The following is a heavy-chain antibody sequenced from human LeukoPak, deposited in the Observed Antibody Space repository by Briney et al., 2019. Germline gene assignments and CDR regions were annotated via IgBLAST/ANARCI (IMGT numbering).Heavy chain of an antibody. CDR1: GFTVSSNH. D-gene: IGHD1/OR15-1a*01. J-gene: IGHJ4*02. V-gene: IGHV3-15*01. Sequence: GGSLRLSCAASGFTVSSNHMNWVRQAPGKGLEWVGRIKSKTDGGTTDYAAPVKGRFTISRDDSKNTLYLQMNSLKTEDTAVYYCTTANGITGTVDYWGQGTLVTVSS. CDR3: TTANGITGTVDY. CDR2: IKSKTDGGTT.